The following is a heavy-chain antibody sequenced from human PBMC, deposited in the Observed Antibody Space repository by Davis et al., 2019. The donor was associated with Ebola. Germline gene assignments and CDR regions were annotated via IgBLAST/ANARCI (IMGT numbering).Heavy chain of an antibody. CDR1: GFTFSSYS. CDR2: ISSSGSTI. V-gene: IGHV3-21*04. D-gene: IGHD4-17*01. Sequence: GESLKISCAASGFTFSSYSMNWVRQAPGKGLEWVSSISSSGSTIYYADSVKGRFTISRDNAKNSLYLQMNSLRAEDTAVYYCARALRAYYYYYGMDVWGQGTTVTVSS. CDR3: ARALRAYYYYYGMDV. J-gene: IGHJ6*02.